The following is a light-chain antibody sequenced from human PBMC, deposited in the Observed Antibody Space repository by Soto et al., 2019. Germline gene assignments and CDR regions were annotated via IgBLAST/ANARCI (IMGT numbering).Light chain of an antibody. Sequence: DIPLTQSPSSLSASVGDRVTITCRASQGIAGSLAWYQQKPGKPPKLLIYAESTLQSGVPSRFSGSGSGTRGTLTISSLQPEDFATYYCQQVKSYPRTFGGGTRVEIK. V-gene: IGKV1-9*01. CDR3: QQVKSYPRT. CDR2: AES. J-gene: IGKJ4*01. CDR1: QGIAGS.